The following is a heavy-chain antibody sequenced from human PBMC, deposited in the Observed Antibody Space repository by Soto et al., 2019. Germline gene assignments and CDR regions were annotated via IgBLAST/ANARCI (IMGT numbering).Heavy chain of an antibody. J-gene: IGHJ6*02. CDR1: YG. V-gene: IGHV3-33*01. D-gene: IGHD3-3*01. CDR3: ARDRSITIFGVVVSSGMDV. CDR2: IWYDGSNK. Sequence: YGMHWVRQAPGKGLEWVAVIWYDGSNKYYADSVKGRFTISRDNSKNTLYLQMNSLRAEDTAVYYCARDRSITIFGVVVSSGMDVWGQGTTVTVSS.